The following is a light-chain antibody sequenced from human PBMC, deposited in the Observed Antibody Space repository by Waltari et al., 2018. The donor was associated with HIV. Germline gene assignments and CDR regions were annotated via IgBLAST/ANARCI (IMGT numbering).Light chain of an antibody. Sequence: EIVLTQSPGTLSLSSGERATLSCRASQSISNTYLAWYQQKPSQAPRLLIYAASSRATGIPGRFSGSGSGTDFTLTISRLEPEDFAVYYCQQYGSSPITFGQGTRLEIK. CDR3: QQYGSSPIT. J-gene: IGKJ5*01. V-gene: IGKV3-20*01. CDR2: AAS. CDR1: QSISNTY.